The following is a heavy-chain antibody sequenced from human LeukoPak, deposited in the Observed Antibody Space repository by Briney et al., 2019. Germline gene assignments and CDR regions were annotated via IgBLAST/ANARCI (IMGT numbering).Heavy chain of an antibody. CDR2: IYHSGST. CDR3: ARVPAASGDAFDI. J-gene: IGHJ3*02. V-gene: IGHV4-30-2*01. Sequence: TLSLTCAVSGGSISSGGYSWSWIRQPPGKGLEWIGYIYHSGSTYYNPSLKSRVTISVDRSKNQFSLKLSSVTAADTAVYYCARVPAASGDAFDIWGQGTMVTVSS. CDR1: GGSISSGGYS. D-gene: IGHD2-2*01.